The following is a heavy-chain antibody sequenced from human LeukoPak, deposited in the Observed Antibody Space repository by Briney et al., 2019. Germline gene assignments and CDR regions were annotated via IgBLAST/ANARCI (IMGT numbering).Heavy chain of an antibody. V-gene: IGHV1-69*01. CDR3: ARGSSGWYNWFDP. CDR2: IIPIFGTA. CDR1: GGTFSSYA. D-gene: IGHD6-19*01. Sequence: SVKVSCKASGGTFSSYAISWVRQALGQGLEWMGGIIPIFGTANYAQKFQGRVTITADESTSTAYMELSSLRSEDTAVYYCARGSSGWYNWFDPWGQGTLVTVSS. J-gene: IGHJ5*02.